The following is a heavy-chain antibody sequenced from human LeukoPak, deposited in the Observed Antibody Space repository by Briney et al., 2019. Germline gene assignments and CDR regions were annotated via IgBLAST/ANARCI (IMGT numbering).Heavy chain of an antibody. CDR3: ARALTDCTNGVCDLDY. CDR1: GGSFSGYY. V-gene: IGHV4-34*01. D-gene: IGHD2-8*01. Sequence: PSETLSLTCAVYGGSFSGYYWSWIRQPPGKGLGWIGEINHSGSTNYNPSLKSRVTISVDTSKNQFSLKLSSVTAADTAVYYCARALTDCTNGVCDLDYWGQGTLVTVSS. CDR2: INHSGST. J-gene: IGHJ4*02.